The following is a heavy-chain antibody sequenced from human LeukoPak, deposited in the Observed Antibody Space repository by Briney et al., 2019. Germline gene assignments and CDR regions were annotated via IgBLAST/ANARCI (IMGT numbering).Heavy chain of an antibody. CDR3: ARDLDSSYYDMVGY. V-gene: IGHV3-7*03. D-gene: IGHD4-11*01. J-gene: IGHJ4*02. Sequence: PGGSLRLSCAASGFTFDDYGMSWVRQAPGKGLEWVANIKEDGSEKYYVDSVKGRFTISRDNAKNSLYLQMNSLRAEDTAVYYCARDLDSSYYDMVGYWGQGTLVTVSS. CDR1: GFTFDDYG. CDR2: IKEDGSEK.